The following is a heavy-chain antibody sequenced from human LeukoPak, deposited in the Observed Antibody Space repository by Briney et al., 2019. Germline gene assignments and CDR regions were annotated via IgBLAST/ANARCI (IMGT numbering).Heavy chain of an antibody. J-gene: IGHJ4*02. CDR3: ARDIGAFTIFGVVMSRFDY. V-gene: IGHV4-39*07. CDR1: GGSISSSSYY. Sequence: SETLSLTCTVSGGSISSSSYYWGWIRQPPGKGLEWIGSIYYSGSTYYNPSLKSRVTMSLDTSKNQFSLKLSSVTAADTAVYYCARDIGAFTIFGVVMSRFDYWGQGTLVTVSS. D-gene: IGHD3-3*01. CDR2: IYYSGST.